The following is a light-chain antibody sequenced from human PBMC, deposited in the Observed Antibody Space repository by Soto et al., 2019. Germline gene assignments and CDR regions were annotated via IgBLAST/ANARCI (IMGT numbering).Light chain of an antibody. V-gene: IGKV1-5*03. CDR3: QHYNSYSDS. J-gene: IGKJ1*01. CDR2: KAS. CDR1: QTISSW. Sequence: DIQMTQSPSTLSGSVGDRVTITCRASQTISSWLALYQQKPGKAPKLLIYKASTLKSGVPSRFSGSGSGTDFTLNISSLQTHDFATYYCQHYNSYSDSFGQGTNVEIK.